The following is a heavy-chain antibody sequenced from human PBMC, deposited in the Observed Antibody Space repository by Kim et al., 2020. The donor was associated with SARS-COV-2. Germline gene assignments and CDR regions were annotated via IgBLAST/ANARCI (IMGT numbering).Heavy chain of an antibody. CDR2: NGNT. J-gene: IGHJ4*02. V-gene: IGHV1-18*01. D-gene: IGHD1-1*01. CDR3: ARDRQLGV. Sequence: NGNTNYAQKLQGRVTLTTDTSTSTAYMELRSLTSDDTAVYYCARDRQLGVWGQGTQVTVSS.